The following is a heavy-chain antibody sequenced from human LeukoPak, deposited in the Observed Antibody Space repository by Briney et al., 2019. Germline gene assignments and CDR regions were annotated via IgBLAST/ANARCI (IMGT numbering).Heavy chain of an antibody. CDR3: AKPARTNAFDI. J-gene: IGHJ3*02. D-gene: IGHD1-14*01. CDR2: ISGSGRST. CDR1: GFTFSDYV. V-gene: IGHV3-23*01. Sequence: GGSLRLSCAASGFTFSDYVMIWVRQAPGKGREWVSSISGSGRSTYYADSVKGRFTISRDNSKNTLYLQMNSLRAEDTAVYYCAKPARTNAFDIWGQGTMVTVSS.